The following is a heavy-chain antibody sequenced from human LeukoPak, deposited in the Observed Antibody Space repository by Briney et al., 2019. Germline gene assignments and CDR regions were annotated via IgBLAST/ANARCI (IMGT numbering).Heavy chain of an antibody. D-gene: IGHD5-18*01. CDR1: GFTFSSYG. J-gene: IGHJ4*02. CDR3: AKDWGIQLFPDD. CDR2: IRYDGSNK. Sequence: GGSLRLSCAASGFTFSSYGMHWVRQAPGKGLEWVAFIRYDGSNKYYADSVKGRFTISRDNSKNTLYLQMNSLRAEDTAVYYCAKDWGIQLFPDDWGQGTLVTVSS. V-gene: IGHV3-30*02.